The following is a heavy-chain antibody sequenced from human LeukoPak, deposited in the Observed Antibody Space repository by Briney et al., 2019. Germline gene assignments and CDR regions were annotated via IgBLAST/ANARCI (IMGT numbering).Heavy chain of an antibody. Sequence: PGGSLRLSCAASGFTFTSYAMSWVRQAPGKGLEWVAVISYDGSNKYYADSVKGRFTISRDNSKNTLYLQMNSLRAEDTAVYYCARSLPLTYYYDSSGYYRISPFDYWGQGTLVTVSS. V-gene: IGHV3-30*04. J-gene: IGHJ4*02. CDR1: GFTFTSYA. D-gene: IGHD3-22*01. CDR3: ARSLPLTYYYDSSGYYRISPFDY. CDR2: ISYDGSNK.